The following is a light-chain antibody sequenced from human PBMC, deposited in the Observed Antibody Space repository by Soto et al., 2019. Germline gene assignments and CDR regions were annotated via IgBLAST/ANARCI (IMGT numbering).Light chain of an antibody. V-gene: IGLV2-23*01. CDR3: CAYAGSTTDVV. J-gene: IGLJ2*01. CDR1: SSDVGSYDL. Sequence: QSVLTQPASVSGSPGQSISISCTRISSDVGSYDLVSWYQQHPGKAPQLIIYEGSKRPSGISNRFSGSKSGNTASLTVAGLQAEDEADYFCCAYAGSTTDVVFGGGTKLTVL. CDR2: EGS.